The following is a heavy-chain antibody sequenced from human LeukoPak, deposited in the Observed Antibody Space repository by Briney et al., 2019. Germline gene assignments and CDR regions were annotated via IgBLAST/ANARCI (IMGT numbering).Heavy chain of an antibody. J-gene: IGHJ6*03. CDR3: ARDSGGWYPGRMDV. Sequence: SETLSPTCTVSGGSISSSSYYWSWIRQPPGKGLEWIGYIYYSGSTNYNPSLKSRVTISVDTSKNQFSLKLSSVTAADTAVYYCARDSGGWYPGRMDVWGKGTTVTVS. V-gene: IGHV4-61*01. CDR1: GGSISSSSYY. CDR2: IYYSGST. D-gene: IGHD6-19*01.